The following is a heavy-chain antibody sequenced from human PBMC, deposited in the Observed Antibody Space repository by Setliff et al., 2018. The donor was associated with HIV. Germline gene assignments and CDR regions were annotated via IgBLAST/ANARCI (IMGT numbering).Heavy chain of an antibody. CDR2: MNPDTGNT. D-gene: IGHD3-3*01. Sequence: ASVKVSCKASGYTFPNYDINWVRQATGQGLEWMGWMNPDTGNTGYAQTLQGRVTMTTDTSTSTAYMELRSLRSDDTAVYYCAREYYDFWSGYSDAFHIWCQGTMVTVSS. CDR3: AREYYDFWSGYSDAFHI. CDR1: GYTFPNYD. J-gene: IGHJ3*02. V-gene: IGHV1-8*02.